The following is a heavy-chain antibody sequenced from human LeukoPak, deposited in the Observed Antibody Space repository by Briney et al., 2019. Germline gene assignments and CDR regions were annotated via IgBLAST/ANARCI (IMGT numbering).Heavy chain of an antibody. CDR3: ARDMRDSSGYYPN. V-gene: IGHV3-7*01. Sequence: GGSLRLSXAASGFTFSSYWMSWVRQAPGKGLEWVANIKQDGSEKYYMDSVKGRFTISRDNAKNSLYLQMNSLRAEDTAVYYCARDMRDSSGYYPNWGQGTLVTVSS. CDR2: IKQDGSEK. CDR1: GFTFSSYW. D-gene: IGHD3-22*01. J-gene: IGHJ4*02.